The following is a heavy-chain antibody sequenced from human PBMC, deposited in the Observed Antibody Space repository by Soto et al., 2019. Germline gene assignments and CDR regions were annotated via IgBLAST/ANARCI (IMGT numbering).Heavy chain of an antibody. D-gene: IGHD3-10*01. CDR2: IYYSGST. CDR3: ARYGSGSTSRVSPVDY. CDR1: GASVSTGVYY. J-gene: IGHJ4*02. Sequence: PSETLSLTCTVSGASVSTGVYYWTWIRQHPVTGLEWIGYIYYSGSTYDNPYLKSRVTISVDTSKNQFSLKLSSVTAADTAVYYCARYGSGSTSRVSPVDYWGQGTLVTVSS. V-gene: IGHV4-31*03.